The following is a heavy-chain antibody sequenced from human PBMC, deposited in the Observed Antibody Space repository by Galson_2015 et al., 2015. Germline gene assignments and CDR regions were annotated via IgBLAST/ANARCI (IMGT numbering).Heavy chain of an antibody. CDR2: ISGSGGST. D-gene: IGHD6-19*01. V-gene: IGHV3-23*01. CDR1: GFTFSSYA. CDR3: AKVRYSGGWWLDY. Sequence: LRLSCAASGFTFSSYAMNWVRQAPGKGLEWVSGISGSGGSTYYADSVKGRFTISRDNSKNTLYLQMNSLRAEDTAVYHCAKVRYSGGWWLDYWGQGTLVTVSS. J-gene: IGHJ4*02.